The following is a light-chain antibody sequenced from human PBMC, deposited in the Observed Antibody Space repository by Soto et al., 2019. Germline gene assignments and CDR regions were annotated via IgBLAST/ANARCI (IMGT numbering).Light chain of an antibody. V-gene: IGKV3-11*01. J-gene: IGKJ5*01. CDR3: QQYNNWPIT. CDR1: QSVSSY. CDR2: DAS. Sequence: EIVLTQSPATLSLSPGERATLSCRASQSVSSYLAWYQQKPGQAPRLLIYDASNRATGIPARFSGSGSETDFTLTSSSLRSEDSAVYHCQQYNNWPITFGQGTRLEIK.